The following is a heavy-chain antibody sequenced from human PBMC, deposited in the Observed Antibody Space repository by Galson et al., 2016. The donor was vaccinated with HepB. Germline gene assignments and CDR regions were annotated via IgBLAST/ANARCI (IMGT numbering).Heavy chain of an antibody. J-gene: IGHJ4*02. CDR1: GDSISNGDW. V-gene: IGHV4-4*02. CDR2: IHHSGNT. D-gene: IGHD3-3*02. CDR3: ARDRAHGEDHHGIFLDY. Sequence: LTCAVSGDSISNGDWWNWVRQPPGEGLEWIGQIHHSGNTIYNPSLTSRLNMSVDTSRNQFSLNLNFVTVADTAFYYCARDRAHGEDHHGIFLDYWGRGLLVTVSS.